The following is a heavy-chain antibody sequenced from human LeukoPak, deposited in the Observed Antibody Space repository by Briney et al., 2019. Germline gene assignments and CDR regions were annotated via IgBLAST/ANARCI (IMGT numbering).Heavy chain of an antibody. D-gene: IGHD3-9*01. CDR1: GYTFTGYY. J-gene: IGHJ4*02. V-gene: IGHV1-2*02. Sequence: GASVKVSCKASGYTFTGYYMHWVRQAPGQGLEWMGWINPNSGVTNYAQKFQGRVTMTRDTSISTAYMELSRLRSDDTAVYYCARHSSYDILTGYYQGGFDYWGQGTLVTVSS. CDR3: ARHSSYDILTGYYQGGFDY. CDR2: INPNSGVT.